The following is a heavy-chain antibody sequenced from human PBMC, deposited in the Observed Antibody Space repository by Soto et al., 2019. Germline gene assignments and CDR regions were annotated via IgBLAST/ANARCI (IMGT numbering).Heavy chain of an antibody. CDR2: TYYRSKWYN. V-gene: IGHV6-1*01. CDR3: ARDCVVPAAIAYYYYGMDV. J-gene: IGHJ6*02. D-gene: IGHD2-2*02. Sequence: SQTLSLTCVISGDSVSSNSAAWNWIRQSPSRGLEWLGRTYYRSKWYNDYAVSVKSRITINPDTSKNQFSLQLNSVTPEDTAVYYCARDCVVPAAIAYYYYGMDVWGQGTTVTVSS. CDR1: GDSVSSNSAA.